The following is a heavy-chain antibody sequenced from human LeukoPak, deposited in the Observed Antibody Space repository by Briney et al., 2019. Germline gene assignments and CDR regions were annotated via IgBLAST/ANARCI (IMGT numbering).Heavy chain of an antibody. V-gene: IGHV3-7*01. CDR2: IKQDGSEK. J-gene: IGHJ6*03. D-gene: IGHD3-3*01. Sequence: GGSLRLSCADSGFTFSSYWMSWVRQAPGKGLEWAANIKQDGSEKYYVDSVKGRFTISRDNAKNSLYLQMNSLRAEDTAVYYCARRISGSIYYMDVWGKGTTVTVSS. CDR3: ARRISGSIYYMDV. CDR1: GFTFSSYW.